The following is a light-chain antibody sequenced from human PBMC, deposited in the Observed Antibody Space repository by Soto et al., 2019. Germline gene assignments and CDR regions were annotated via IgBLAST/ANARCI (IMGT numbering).Light chain of an antibody. CDR2: EAS. CDR3: QQYNNWPEFT. J-gene: IGKJ3*01. V-gene: IGKV3-15*01. Sequence: EIVLTQSPATLSVSPGESATLSCRATQSLSSNLAWYQQRPGQPPRLLIYEASTRATGIPARFSGRGSGTEFTLRISSLQSEDVAVYYCQQYNNWPEFTFGPGTKVDFK. CDR1: QSLSSN.